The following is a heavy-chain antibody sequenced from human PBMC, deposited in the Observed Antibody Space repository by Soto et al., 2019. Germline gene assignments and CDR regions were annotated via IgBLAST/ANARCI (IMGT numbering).Heavy chain of an antibody. Sequence: EVQLVESGGGLVKPGGSLRLSCAASGFTFTYAWMNWVRQAPGKGLEWVGRMKSQTDGGTTDYAAPVKGRFTISRDYSNNTLYVQMASLKTEDTAVYYCTTDPRHSWTWVSWGQGHLVTVSS. V-gene: IGHV3-15*07. D-gene: IGHD3-3*02. J-gene: IGHJ4*02. CDR2: MKSQTDGGTT. CDR1: GFTFTYAW. CDR3: TTDPRHSWTWVS.